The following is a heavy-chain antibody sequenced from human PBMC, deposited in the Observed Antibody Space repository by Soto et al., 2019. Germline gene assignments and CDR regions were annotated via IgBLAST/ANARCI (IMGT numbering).Heavy chain of an antibody. CDR1: GYSFTSYW. D-gene: IGHD6-19*01. J-gene: IGHJ4*02. V-gene: IGHV5-10-1*01. CDR2: IDPSDSYT. CDR3: ARQIGIAVAGKKDY. Sequence: PGESLKISCKGSGYSFTSYWISWVRPMPGKGLEWMGRIDPSDSYTNYSPSFQGHATISADKSISTAYLQWSSLKASDTAMYYCARQIGIAVAGKKDYWGQGTLVTVSS.